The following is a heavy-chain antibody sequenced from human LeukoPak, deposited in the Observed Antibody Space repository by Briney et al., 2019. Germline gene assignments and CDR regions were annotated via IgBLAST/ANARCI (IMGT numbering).Heavy chain of an antibody. CDR2: INSDGSST. Sequence: GGSLRLSCAASGFTFSSYWMHWVRQAPGKGLVWVSRINSDGSSTSYADSVKGRFTISRDNAKNTLYLQMNSLRAEDTAVYYCARSPNDFWSGYYPLDYWGQGTLVTVSS. CDR3: ARSPNDFWSGYYPLDY. D-gene: IGHD3-3*01. V-gene: IGHV3-74*01. CDR1: GFTFSSYW. J-gene: IGHJ4*02.